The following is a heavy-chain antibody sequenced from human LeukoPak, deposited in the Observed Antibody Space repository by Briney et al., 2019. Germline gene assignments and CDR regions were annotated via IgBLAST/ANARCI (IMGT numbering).Heavy chain of an antibody. D-gene: IGHD4-17*01. CDR2: ISFDGSTK. CDR1: GFIFSRYT. V-gene: IGHV3-30-3*01. CDR3: AKDLTTVTKSDGYFDY. Sequence: GGSLRLSCAASGFIFSRYTLHWVRQAPGKGLEWVSMISFDGSTKDYADSVKGRFTISRDNSKNTLYLQMNSLRAEDTAVYYCAKDLTTVTKSDGYFDYWGQGTLVTVSS. J-gene: IGHJ4*02.